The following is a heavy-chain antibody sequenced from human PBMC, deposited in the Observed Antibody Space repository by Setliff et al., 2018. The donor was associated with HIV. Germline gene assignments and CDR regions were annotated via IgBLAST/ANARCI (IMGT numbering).Heavy chain of an antibody. D-gene: IGHD3-3*01. CDR1: GGSFSDYY. CDR2: INHSGNT. Sequence: SETLSLTCVVYGGSFSDYYWSWIRQPPGKGLEWIGAINHSGNTTYNPSLKSRVTMSVDTTKNQFSLKLSSVTAADTAVYYCARDRIWKGYYDYWGQGTLVTVSS. CDR3: ARDRIWKGYYDY. V-gene: IGHV4-34*01. J-gene: IGHJ4*02.